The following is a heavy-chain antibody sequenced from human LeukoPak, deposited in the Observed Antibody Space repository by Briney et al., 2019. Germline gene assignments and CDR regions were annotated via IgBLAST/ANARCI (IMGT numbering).Heavy chain of an antibody. CDR2: IYPGDSDT. D-gene: IGHD3-10*01. CDR3: AIRYYHADPHAFDI. V-gene: IGHV5-51*01. J-gene: IGHJ3*02. Sequence: GESLKISCKGSGYIFTSYWIGWVRQMPGKGLEWMGIIYPGDSDTRYSPSFQGQVTISADKSISTAYLQWSSLKASDNAMYYCAIRYYHADPHAFDIWGQGTMVAVSS. CDR1: GYIFTSYW.